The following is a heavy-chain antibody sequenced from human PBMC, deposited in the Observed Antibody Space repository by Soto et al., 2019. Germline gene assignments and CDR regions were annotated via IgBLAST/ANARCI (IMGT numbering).Heavy chain of an antibody. CDR1: GFTFSSYS. Sequence: GSQRISYSASGFTFSSYSMSWVRQDRGKGLEYVSGIRGNGDPPFYADSVKGRFTISRDNSKNTLYLQMSSLSADDTAVYYCVKSRGGNNFDFFDWGQGALVTVSS. V-gene: IGHV3-64D*06. CDR3: VKSRGGNNFDFFD. D-gene: IGHD5-12*01. CDR2: IRGNGDPP. J-gene: IGHJ4*02.